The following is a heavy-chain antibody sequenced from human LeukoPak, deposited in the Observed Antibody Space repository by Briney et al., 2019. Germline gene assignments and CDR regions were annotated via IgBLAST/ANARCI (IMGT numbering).Heavy chain of an antibody. CDR1: GYTFTSYG. CDR2: ISAYNGNT. J-gene: IGHJ5*02. D-gene: IGHD4-23*01. V-gene: IGHV1-18*01. Sequence: GASVKVSCKASGYTFTSYGISWVRQAPGQGLEWMGWISAYNGNTNYAQKLQGRVTMTTDTSTSTAYMELRSLRSDDTAVYYCARDQGPTVVTHSWFDPWGQGTLVTVSS. CDR3: ARDQGPTVVTHSWFDP.